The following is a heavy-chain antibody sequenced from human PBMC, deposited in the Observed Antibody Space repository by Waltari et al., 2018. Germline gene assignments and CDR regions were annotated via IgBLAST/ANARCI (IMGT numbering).Heavy chain of an antibody. J-gene: IGHJ4*02. Sequence: QVQLQESGPGLVKPSETLSLTCAVSGYSISSGYYWGWIRQPPGKWLEWIGRISHSGSTYYNPSRKSRVTISVDTSKNQFSLKLSSVTAADTAVYYCARSTINSYYFDYWGQGTLVTVSS. V-gene: IGHV4-38-2*01. CDR2: ISHSGST. CDR1: GYSISSGYY. D-gene: IGHD1-1*01. CDR3: ARSTINSYYFDY.